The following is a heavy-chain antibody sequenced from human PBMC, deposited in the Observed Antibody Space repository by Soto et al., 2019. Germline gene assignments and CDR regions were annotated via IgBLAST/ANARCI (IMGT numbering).Heavy chain of an antibody. J-gene: IGHJ4*02. CDR3: ARGGMVIIPTATAFDY. Sequence: PSETLSLTCTVSGGSISTYYWSWIRQPAGKGLEWIGRIYASGSTNYNPSLKSRVTMSVATSKNQFSLKLSSVTAADTAVYYCARGGMVIIPTATAFDYWRQVTLVTVSS. CDR1: GGSISTYY. D-gene: IGHD2-2*01. CDR2: IYASGST. V-gene: IGHV4-4*07.